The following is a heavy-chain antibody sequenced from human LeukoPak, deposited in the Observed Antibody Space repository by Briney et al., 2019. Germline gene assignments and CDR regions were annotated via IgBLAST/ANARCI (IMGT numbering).Heavy chain of an antibody. Sequence: ASVKVSCKASGGTFSSYAICWVRQAPGQGLEWMGGIIPIFGTANYAQKFQGRVTITADESTSTAYMELSSLRSEDTAVYYCARSRYSSSWYWFDPWGQGTLVTVSS. V-gene: IGHV1-69*13. CDR3: ARSRYSSSWYWFDP. D-gene: IGHD6-13*01. CDR1: GGTFSSYA. J-gene: IGHJ5*02. CDR2: IIPIFGTA.